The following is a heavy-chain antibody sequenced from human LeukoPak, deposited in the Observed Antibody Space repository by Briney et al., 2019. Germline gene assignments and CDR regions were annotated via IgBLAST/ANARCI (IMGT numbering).Heavy chain of an antibody. CDR3: ARARGVSTGYRPIDY. J-gene: IGHJ4*02. D-gene: IGHD3-22*01. Sequence: GGSLRLSCAASGFTVSSNYMSWVRQAPGKGLEWVSVIYSGGSTYYADSVKGRFTISRDNSKNTLYLQMNSLRAEDTAVYYCARARGVSTGYRPIDYWGQGTLVTVSS. CDR1: GFTVSSNY. CDR2: IYSGGST. V-gene: IGHV3-53*01.